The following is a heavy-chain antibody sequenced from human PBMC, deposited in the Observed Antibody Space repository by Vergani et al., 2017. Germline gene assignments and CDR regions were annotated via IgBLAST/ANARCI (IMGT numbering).Heavy chain of an antibody. CDR1: GFTFGYYA. J-gene: IGHJ3*02. CDR2: IRSKAYGQAT. CDR3: VRDQVTMLRGIDALDI. D-gene: IGHD3-10*01. V-gene: IGHV3-49*03. Sequence: EVQLVESGGDLVQPGRSLRLSCTASGFTFGYYAMDWFRQAPGQGLEWVGGIRSKAYGQATIYAASVKGRFTSSRDDSKSIAYLQMNNLQTEDTAMYYCVRDQVTMLRGIDALDICGQGTLVAVSS.